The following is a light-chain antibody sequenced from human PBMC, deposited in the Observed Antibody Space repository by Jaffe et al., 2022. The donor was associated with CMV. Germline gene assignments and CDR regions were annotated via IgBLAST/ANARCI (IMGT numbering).Light chain of an antibody. Sequence: DVQMTQSPSSLSASVGDRVTITCRASRSIGTHLHWYQQKPGRAPNLLIRAASSLEGGVSPRFSGSGSGTDFTLTINSLQPQDFASYFCQQTYTTPWTFGQGTTVEI. CDR2: AAS. V-gene: IGKV1-39*01. CDR3: QQTYTTPWT. J-gene: IGKJ1*01. CDR1: RSIGTH.